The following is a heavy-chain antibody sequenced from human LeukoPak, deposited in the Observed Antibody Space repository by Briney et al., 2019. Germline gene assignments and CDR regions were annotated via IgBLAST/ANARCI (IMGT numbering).Heavy chain of an antibody. CDR1: GFTFSRYS. D-gene: IGHD1-26*01. V-gene: IGHV3-21*01. CDR3: ARDPIVGARTGCY. J-gene: IGHJ4*02. Sequence: GGSLRLSCAASGFTFSRYSMNWVRQAPGKGVEWVSSISSSSSYIYYADSVKGRFTISRDNPKNSLYLQMNSLRAEDTAVYYCARDPIVGARTGCYWGQGTLVTVSS. CDR2: ISSSSSYI.